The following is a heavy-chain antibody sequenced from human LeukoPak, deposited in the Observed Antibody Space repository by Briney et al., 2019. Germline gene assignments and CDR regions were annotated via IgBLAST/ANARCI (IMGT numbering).Heavy chain of an antibody. J-gene: IGHJ4*02. CDR2: ISYDGSNK. D-gene: IGHD6-13*01. CDR1: GFTFGKYW. Sequence: EAGGSLRLSCVASGFTFGKYWMSWVRQAPGKGLEWVAVISYDGSNKYYADSVKGRFTISRDNSKNTLYLQMNSLRAEDTAVYYCVQQLVSYFDYWGQGTLVTVSS. CDR3: VQQLVSYFDY. V-gene: IGHV3-30*03.